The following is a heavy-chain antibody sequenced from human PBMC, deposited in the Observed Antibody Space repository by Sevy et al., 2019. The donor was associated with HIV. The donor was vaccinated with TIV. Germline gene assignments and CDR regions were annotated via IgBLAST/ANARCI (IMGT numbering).Heavy chain of an antibody. V-gene: IGHV1-18*01. D-gene: IGHD2-15*01. J-gene: IGHJ4*02. CDR2: ISGYNGNT. CDR3: ARRSAAGGLPLDY. Sequence: ASVKVSCKTSGYMFTTYGINWVRQAPGQGLEWMGWISGYNGNTKYGQKFEGRVTMTIDTSSTTAYMELRSLRADDTAMYFCARRSAAGGLPLDYWGQGTLVTVSS. CDR1: GYMFTTYG.